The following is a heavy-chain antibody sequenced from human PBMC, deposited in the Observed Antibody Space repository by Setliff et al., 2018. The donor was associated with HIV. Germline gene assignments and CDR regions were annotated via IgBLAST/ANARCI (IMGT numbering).Heavy chain of an antibody. CDR2: LSSKGQA. D-gene: IGHD2-21*01. CDR1: GGSISRSTHH. CDR3: AAQDLDLVKYYYMDY. V-gene: IGHV4-39*07. Sequence: SETLFLTCTVSGGSISRSTHHWAWIRQPPGKGLEWIGALSSKGQAYYNPSLKSRVAISIDSSKNLFSLRLDSLTAADTAVYYCAAQDLDLVKYYYMDYWGPGALVTVSS. J-gene: IGHJ4*02.